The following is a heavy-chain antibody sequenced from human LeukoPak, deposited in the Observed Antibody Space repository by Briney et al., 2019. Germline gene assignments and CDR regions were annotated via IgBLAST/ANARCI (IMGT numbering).Heavy chain of an antibody. CDR2: ISSNGGST. Sequence: GGSLRLSCAASGFTFSSYAMHWVRQAPGKGLEYVSAISSNGGSTYYANSVKGRFTISRDNSKNTLYLQMGSLRAEDTAVYYCARIDYDSSGYYIDIWGQGTMVTVSS. D-gene: IGHD3-22*01. V-gene: IGHV3-64*01. CDR3: ARIDYDSSGYYIDI. J-gene: IGHJ3*02. CDR1: GFTFSSYA.